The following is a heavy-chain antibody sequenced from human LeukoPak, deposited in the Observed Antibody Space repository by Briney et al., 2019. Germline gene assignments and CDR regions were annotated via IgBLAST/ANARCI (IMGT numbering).Heavy chain of an antibody. J-gene: IGHJ5*02. CDR2: IYHSGST. Sequence: SETLPLTCTVSGYSISSGYYWGWIRPPPGKGLEWIGSIYHSGSTSYNPSLKSRVTISVDTSKNQFSLKLSSVTAADTAVYYCARVGSGYYGWFDPWGQGTLVTVSS. CDR1: GYSISSGYY. CDR3: ARVGSGYYGWFDP. D-gene: IGHD3-22*01. V-gene: IGHV4-38-2*02.